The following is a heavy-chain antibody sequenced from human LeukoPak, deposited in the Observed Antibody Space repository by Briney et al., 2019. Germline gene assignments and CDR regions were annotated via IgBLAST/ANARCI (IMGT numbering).Heavy chain of an antibody. CDR2: IWYDGSNK. CDR1: GFTFSSYG. D-gene: IGHD4-11*01. V-gene: IGHV3-33*06. J-gene: IGHJ6*03. Sequence: GGSLRLSCAASGFTFSSYGMHWVRQAPGKGLEWVAVIWYDGSNKYYADSVKGRFTISRDNSKNTLYLQMNSLRAEDTAVYYCAKSCDDSNTPIDYYYYYMDVWGKGTTVTVSS. CDR3: AKSCDDSNTPIDYYYYYMDV.